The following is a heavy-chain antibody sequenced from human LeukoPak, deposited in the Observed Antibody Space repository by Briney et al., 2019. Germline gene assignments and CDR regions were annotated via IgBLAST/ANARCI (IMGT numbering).Heavy chain of an antibody. Sequence: GGSLRLSCAASGFTFSNYWMHWIRQVPGKGLVWVSHIKYDGSATNYADSVRGRFTISRDNAKNTLYLQMSGLRVEDTAVYHCASDSPYYGMDVWGQGTTVTVSS. J-gene: IGHJ6*02. CDR1: GFTFSNYW. CDR3: ASDSPYYGMDV. CDR2: IKYDGSAT. V-gene: IGHV3-74*01.